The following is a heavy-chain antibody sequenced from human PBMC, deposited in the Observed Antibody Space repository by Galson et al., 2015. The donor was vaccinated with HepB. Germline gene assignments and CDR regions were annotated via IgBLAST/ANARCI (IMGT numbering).Heavy chain of an antibody. Sequence: SVKVSCKASGYTFTNYGITWVRQAPGQGLEWMGWISAYNGNTNYAQKIQGRVTMTTDTSTSTAYMELRSLRSDDTAVYYCARDQFPCRCTSCYWATVVDDWGQGTLVTVSS. CDR3: ARDQFPCRCTSCYWATVVDD. J-gene: IGHJ4*02. D-gene: IGHD2-2*01. CDR1: GYTFTNYG. CDR2: ISAYNGNT. V-gene: IGHV1-18*01.